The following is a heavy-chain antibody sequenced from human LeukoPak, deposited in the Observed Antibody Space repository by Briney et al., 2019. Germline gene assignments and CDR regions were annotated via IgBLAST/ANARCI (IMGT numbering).Heavy chain of an antibody. CDR2: ISGSGGNT. J-gene: IGHJ5*02. D-gene: IGHD3-22*01. V-gene: IGHV3-23*01. CDR3: VKGVVDYYDSSGYYPSDL. Sequence: GGSLRLSCAGFGFTFNSYAMTWVRQAPGKGLKWVSGISGSGGNTYYADSVKGRFTISRDNFNNTLYLQMNSMRVEDTALYFCVKGVVDYYDSSGYYPSDLWGQGTLVTVSS. CDR1: GFTFNSYA.